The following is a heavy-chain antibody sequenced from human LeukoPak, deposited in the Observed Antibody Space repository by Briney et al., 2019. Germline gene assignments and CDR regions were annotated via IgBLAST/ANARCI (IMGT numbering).Heavy chain of an antibody. CDR3: ARAGIAARRNWFDP. J-gene: IGHJ5*02. D-gene: IGHD6-6*01. Sequence: SETLSLTRAVYGGSFSGYYWSWIRQPPGKGLEWIGEINHSGSTNYNPSLKSRVTISVDTSKNQFSLKLSSVTAADTAVYYCARAGIAARRNWFDPWGQGTLVTVSS. CDR2: INHSGST. CDR1: GGSFSGYY. V-gene: IGHV4-34*01.